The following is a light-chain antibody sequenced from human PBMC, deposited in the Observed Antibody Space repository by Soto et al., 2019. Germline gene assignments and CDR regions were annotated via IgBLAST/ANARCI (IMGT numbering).Light chain of an antibody. V-gene: IGLV2-14*01. CDR2: EVN. J-gene: IGLJ3*02. Sequence: QSALTQPASVSGSPGQSITISCTGSSSDIGAYNHVSWYQQHPGKAPKLMIYEVNNRPSGVSNRFSGSKSGNTASLTISGLQAEDEADYYCTSFTSSSTWVFGGGTKVTVL. CDR3: TSFTSSSTWV. CDR1: SSDIGAYNH.